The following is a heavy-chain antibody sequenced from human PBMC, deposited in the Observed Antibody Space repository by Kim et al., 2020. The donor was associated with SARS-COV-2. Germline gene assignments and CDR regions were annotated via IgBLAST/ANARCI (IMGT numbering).Heavy chain of an antibody. CDR2: SNASNGNT. D-gene: IGHD3-10*01. Sequence: ASVKVSCKASGYTFTSYGISWVRQAPGQGLEWMGWSNASNGNTNYPQKLQGRVTMTTDTSTNTAYMELRSLRSDDTAVYFSVRVITQVVANYGFLDYWGQGTLVTVSS. J-gene: IGHJ4*02. CDR1: GYTFTSYG. CDR3: VRVITQVVANYGFLDY. V-gene: IGHV1-18*01.